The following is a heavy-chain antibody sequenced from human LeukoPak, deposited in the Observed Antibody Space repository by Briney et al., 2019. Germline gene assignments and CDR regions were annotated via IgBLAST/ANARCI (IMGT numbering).Heavy chain of an antibody. D-gene: IGHD3-9*01. Sequence: SETLSLTCTVSGGSISSGDYYWSWIRQPPGKGLEWLGYIYYSGSTYYNPSLKSRVTISVDTSKNQFSLKLSSVTAADTAVYYCARLIDILTGYYYFDYWGQGTLVTVSS. CDR2: IYYSGST. V-gene: IGHV4-30-4*01. CDR1: GGSISSGDYY. CDR3: ARLIDILTGYYYFDY. J-gene: IGHJ4*02.